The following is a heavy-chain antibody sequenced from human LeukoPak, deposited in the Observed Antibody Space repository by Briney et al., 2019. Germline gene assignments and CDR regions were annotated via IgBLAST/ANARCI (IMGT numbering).Heavy chain of an antibody. V-gene: IGHV3-21*01. J-gene: IGHJ4*02. Sequence: GGSLRLSCAASGFTFSSYGMSWVRQAPGKGLEWVSSISNSHTYIYYADSVKGRFTISRDNAKNSLFLQMNSLRAEDTAVYYCARYVAAVGVDYWGQGTLVTVSS. CDR1: GFTFSSYG. CDR3: ARYVAAVGVDY. D-gene: IGHD6-13*01. CDR2: ISNSHTYI.